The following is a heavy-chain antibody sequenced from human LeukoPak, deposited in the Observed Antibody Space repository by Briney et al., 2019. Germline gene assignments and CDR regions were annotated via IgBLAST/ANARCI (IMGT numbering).Heavy chain of an antibody. D-gene: IGHD6-13*01. J-gene: IGHJ3*02. V-gene: IGHV1-69*01. Sequence: ASVKVSCKASGGTFSSYAISWVRQAPGQGLEWMGGIIPIFGTANYAQKFQGRVTITADESTSTAYMELSSLRSEDTAVYYCARDGYSSSWYDRAFDIWGQGTMATVSS. CDR3: ARDGYSSSWYDRAFDI. CDR1: GGTFSSYA. CDR2: IIPIFGTA.